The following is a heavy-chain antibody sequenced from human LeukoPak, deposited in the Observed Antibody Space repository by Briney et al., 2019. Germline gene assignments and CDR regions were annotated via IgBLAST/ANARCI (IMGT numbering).Heavy chain of an antibody. J-gene: IGHJ4*02. Sequence: GGSLRLSCAASGLTFSSYAMSWVRQAPGKGLEWVSAISGSGGSTYYADSVKGRFTISRDNSKNTLYLQMNSLRAEDTAVYYWAREGAVAGTPPFDYWGQGTLVTVSS. V-gene: IGHV3-23*01. CDR3: AREGAVAGTPPFDY. CDR2: ISGSGGST. CDR1: GLTFSSYA. D-gene: IGHD6-19*01.